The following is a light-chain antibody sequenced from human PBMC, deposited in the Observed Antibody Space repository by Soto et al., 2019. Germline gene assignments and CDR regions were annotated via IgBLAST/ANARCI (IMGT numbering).Light chain of an antibody. CDR1: KLGDKY. J-gene: IGLJ2*01. CDR3: QAWDSSTVV. V-gene: IGLV3-1*01. Sequence: SSELTQPPSVSVSPGQTASITCSGGKLGDKYACWYQQKPGQSPVLVIYQDTKRPSGIPERFSGSSSGNTATLTISGTQAMDEADYYCQAWDSSTVVFGGGTKLTVL. CDR2: QDT.